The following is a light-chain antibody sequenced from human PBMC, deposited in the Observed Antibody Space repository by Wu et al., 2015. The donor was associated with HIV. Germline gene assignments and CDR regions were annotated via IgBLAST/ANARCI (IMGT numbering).Light chain of an antibody. Sequence: DIQMTQSPSSLSASVGDRVTITCRASQSTSSYLNWYQQKPGKAPKLLIYAASSLQSGVPSRFSGSGSGTDFTLTISSLQPEDVATYYCQKYNSAPLTFGGGTKVEIK. CDR3: QKYNSAPLT. CDR1: QSTSSY. V-gene: IGKV1-39*01. J-gene: IGKJ4*01. CDR2: AAS.